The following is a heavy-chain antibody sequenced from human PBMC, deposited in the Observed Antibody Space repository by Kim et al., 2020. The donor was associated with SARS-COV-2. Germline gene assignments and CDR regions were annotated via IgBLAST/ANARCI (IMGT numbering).Heavy chain of an antibody. D-gene: IGHD3-22*01. V-gene: IGHV4-39*01. J-gene: IGHJ2*01. CDR3: ANTSGDSSRSAWYFDL. Sequence: SLKGRVTISVDTSKNQFSLKLSSVTAADTAVYYCANTSGDSSRSAWYFDLWGRGTLVTVSS.